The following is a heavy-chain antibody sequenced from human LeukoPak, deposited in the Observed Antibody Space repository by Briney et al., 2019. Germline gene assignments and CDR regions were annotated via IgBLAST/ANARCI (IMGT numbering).Heavy chain of an antibody. Sequence: PSETLSLTCSVSGGSISDNNYYWGWIRQPPGKGLEWIGTIHYSESTYYNPSLRSRVTMSADASKNQFSLKLTSVTAADTAVYYCAPSVVTHYYFDYWGQGTLVTVSS. V-gene: IGHV4-39*01. CDR1: GGSISDNNYY. J-gene: IGHJ4*02. D-gene: IGHD4-23*01. CDR2: IHYSEST. CDR3: APSVVTHYYFDY.